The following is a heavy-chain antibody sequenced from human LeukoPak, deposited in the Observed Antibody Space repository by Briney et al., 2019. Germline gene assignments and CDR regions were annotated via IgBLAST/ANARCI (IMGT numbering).Heavy chain of an antibody. D-gene: IGHD6-19*01. J-gene: IGHJ5*02. CDR2: ISSSGSTI. Sequence: GGSLRLSCAASGFTFSSYEMNWVRQAPGKGLEWVSYISSSGSTIYYADSVKGRFTISRDNAKNSLYLQMNSLRAEDTAVYYCARGTEQWLVRLGWFDPWGQGTLVTVSS. V-gene: IGHV3-48*03. CDR1: GFTFSSYE. CDR3: ARGTEQWLVRLGWFDP.